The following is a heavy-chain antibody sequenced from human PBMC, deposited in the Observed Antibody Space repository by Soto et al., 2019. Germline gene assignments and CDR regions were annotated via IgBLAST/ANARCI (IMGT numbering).Heavy chain of an antibody. V-gene: IGHV1-69*12. CDR3: ARDGPSYYYDSSGYRYYYYGMDV. CDR1: GGTFSSYA. CDR2: IIPIFGTA. J-gene: IGHJ6*02. D-gene: IGHD3-22*01. Sequence: QVQLVQSGAEVKKPGSSVKVSCKASGGTFSSYAISWVRQAPGQGLEWMVGIIPIFGTANYAQKFHGRVTITADESTSTAYMELSRLRAEDTAVYYCARDGPSYYYDSSGYRYYYYGMDVWGQGTTVTVSS.